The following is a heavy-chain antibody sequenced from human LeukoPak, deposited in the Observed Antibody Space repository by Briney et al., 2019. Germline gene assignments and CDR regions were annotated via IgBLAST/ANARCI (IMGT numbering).Heavy chain of an antibody. Sequence: GGSLRLSCAVSGFTVSSNYMSWVRQAPGKGLEWVSVIYSGGSTYYADSVKGRFTISRDNSKNTLYLQVNSLRAEDTAVYYCARGLSGSYHYFDYWGQGTLVTVPS. D-gene: IGHD1-26*01. J-gene: IGHJ4*02. CDR1: GFTVSSNY. CDR3: ARGLSGSYHYFDY. CDR2: IYSGGST. V-gene: IGHV3-53*01.